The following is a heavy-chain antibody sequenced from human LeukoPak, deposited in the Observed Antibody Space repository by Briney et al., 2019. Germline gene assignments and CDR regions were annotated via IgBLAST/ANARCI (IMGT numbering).Heavy chain of an antibody. CDR3: AKGVWTDYTITHFDY. CDR2: TSYDGNSK. Sequence: GGSLRLSCAATGFTVSSNYMSWVRQAPGKGLEWVAVTSYDGNSKYYADSVKGRFTISRDNSKNTLYLQMNSLRAEDTAVYYCAKGVWTDYTITHFDYWGQGTLVTVSS. J-gene: IGHJ4*02. CDR1: GFTVSSNY. V-gene: IGHV3-30*18. D-gene: IGHD3/OR15-3a*01.